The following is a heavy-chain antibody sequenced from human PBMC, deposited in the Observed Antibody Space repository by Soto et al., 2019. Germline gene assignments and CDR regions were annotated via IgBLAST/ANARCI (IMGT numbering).Heavy chain of an antibody. D-gene: IGHD2-15*01. CDR3: ARAAAGWGYCSGGSCYSDYYYYGMDV. J-gene: IGHJ6*02. CDR1: GYSFTSYW. V-gene: IGHV5-51*01. Sequence: PGESLKISCKGSGYSFTSYWIGWVRQMPGKGLELMGIIYPGDSDTRYSPSFQGHVTISADKSISTAYLQWSSLKASDTAMYYCARAAAGWGYCSGGSCYSDYYYYGMDVWGQGTTVTVSS. CDR2: IYPGDSDT.